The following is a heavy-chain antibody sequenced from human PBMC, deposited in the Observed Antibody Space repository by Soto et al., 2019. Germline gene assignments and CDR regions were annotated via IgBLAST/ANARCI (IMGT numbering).Heavy chain of an antibody. D-gene: IGHD1-7*01. V-gene: IGHV3-23*01. J-gene: IGHJ3*02. Sequence: GGSLRLSCAASGFTFSTHSMSWVRQAPGKGLEWVAHITASGGTTYYADSVKGRFTISRDTSRNTLYLQMNGLRAEDTALYYCAKCMQAYWNYDAHHIWGQGTMVTVSS. CDR2: ITASGGTT. CDR3: AKCMQAYWNYDAHHI. CDR1: GFTFSTHS.